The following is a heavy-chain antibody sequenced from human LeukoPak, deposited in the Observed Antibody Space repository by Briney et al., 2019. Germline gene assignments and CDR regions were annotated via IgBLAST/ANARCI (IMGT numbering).Heavy chain of an antibody. D-gene: IGHD2-15*01. CDR3: ARETNIVVVVAATRHYFDY. CDR1: GYSISSGYY. Sequence: PSETLSLTCTVSGYSISSGYYWGWIRQPPGKGLEWIGEINHSGSTNYNPSLKSRVTISVDTSKNQFSLKLSSVTAADTAVYYCARETNIVVVVAATRHYFDYWGQGTLVTVSS. J-gene: IGHJ4*02. CDR2: INHSGST. V-gene: IGHV4-38-2*02.